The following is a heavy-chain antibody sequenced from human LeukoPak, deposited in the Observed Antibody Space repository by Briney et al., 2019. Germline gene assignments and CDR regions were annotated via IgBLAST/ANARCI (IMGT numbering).Heavy chain of an antibody. J-gene: IGHJ4*02. CDR2: INPNSGGT. CDR3: ARVHASGSSDY. D-gene: IGHD3-10*01. CDR1: GYTFTSYY. V-gene: IGHV1-2*02. Sequence: ASVKVSCKASGYTFTSYYMHWVRQAPGQGLEWMGWINPNSGGTNYAQKFQGRVTMTRDTSISTAYMELSRLRSDDTAVYSCARVHASGSSDYWGQGTLVTVSS.